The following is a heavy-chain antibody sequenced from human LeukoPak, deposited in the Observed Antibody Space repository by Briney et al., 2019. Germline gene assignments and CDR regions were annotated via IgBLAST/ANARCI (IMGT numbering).Heavy chain of an antibody. Sequence: PVESLRLSCAASGFTFSSYAMSWVRQAPGKGLEWVSAISGSGGSTYYADSVKGRFTISRDNSKNTLYLQMNSLRAEDTAVYYCAKPLRGNSYYDILTGYSLKNYYYYMDVWGKGTTVTVSS. J-gene: IGHJ6*03. V-gene: IGHV3-23*01. CDR3: AKPLRGNSYYDILTGYSLKNYYYYMDV. CDR1: GFTFSSYA. CDR2: ISGSGGST. D-gene: IGHD3-9*01.